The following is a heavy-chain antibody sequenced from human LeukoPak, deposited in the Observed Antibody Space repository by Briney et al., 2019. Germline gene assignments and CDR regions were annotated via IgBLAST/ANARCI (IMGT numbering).Heavy chain of an antibody. Sequence: SETLSLTCTVSGGSISSYYWSWIRQPPGKGLEWIGYIYYSGSTNYNPSLKSRVTISVDTSKNQFSLKLSSVTAADTAAYYCARVERQLWLRYPSYWFDPWGQGTLVTVSS. D-gene: IGHD5-18*01. CDR1: GGSISSYY. J-gene: IGHJ5*02. CDR2: IYYSGST. CDR3: ARVERQLWLRYPSYWFDP. V-gene: IGHV4-59*01.